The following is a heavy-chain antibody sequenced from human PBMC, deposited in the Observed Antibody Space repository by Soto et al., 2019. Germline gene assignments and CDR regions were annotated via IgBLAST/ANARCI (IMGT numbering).Heavy chain of an antibody. CDR1: GGTFSSYA. CDR3: ARGFEVRNNWFDP. V-gene: IGHV1-69*13. J-gene: IGHJ5*02. CDR2: IIPIFGTA. Sequence: ASVKVSCKASGGTFSSYAISWVRQAPGQGLEWMGGIIPIFGTANYAQKFQGRVTITADESTSTAYMELSSLRSEDTAVYYRARGFEVRNNWFDPWGQGTLVTVSS.